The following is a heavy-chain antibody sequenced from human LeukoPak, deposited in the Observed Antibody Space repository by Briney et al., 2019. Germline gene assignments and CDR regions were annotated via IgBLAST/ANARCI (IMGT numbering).Heavy chain of an antibody. Sequence: GGSLRLSCAGSGFTLSNYWMSWVRQAPGKGLEWVANIDQDGSDINYVGSVEGRFTISRDDAKNSLYLQMNSLRAEDTAVYYCARESTEDRPGHWGQGTLVTVSS. V-gene: IGHV3-7*01. CDR3: ARESTEDRPGH. J-gene: IGHJ4*02. CDR1: GFTLSNYW. CDR2: IDQDGSDI. D-gene: IGHD4-17*01.